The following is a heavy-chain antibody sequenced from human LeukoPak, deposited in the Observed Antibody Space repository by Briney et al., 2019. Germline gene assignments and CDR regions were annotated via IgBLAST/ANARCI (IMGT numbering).Heavy chain of an antibody. Sequence: SSVKVSCKASGGTFSSYAISWVRQAPGQGLEWMGRIIPIFGTANYAQKFQGRVTITTDESTSTAYMELSSLRSEDTAVYYCAREDTAMVPTNYFDYWGQGTLVTVSS. D-gene: IGHD5-18*01. CDR2: IIPIFGTA. CDR3: AREDTAMVPTNYFDY. J-gene: IGHJ4*02. V-gene: IGHV1-69*05. CDR1: GGTFSSYA.